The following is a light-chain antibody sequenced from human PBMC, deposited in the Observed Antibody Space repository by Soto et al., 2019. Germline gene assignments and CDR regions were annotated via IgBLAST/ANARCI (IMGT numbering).Light chain of an antibody. CDR3: QHYKNRPLT. Sequence: EVVMTQSPATLSVSPGERATLSCRASQSVSSDLAWYQHKPGQAPRLLIYGASSRATGIPVRFRGSGSGTEFTLTISSLQSEDGAVDYCQHYKNRPLTFGGGTKVEIK. CDR1: QSVSSD. V-gene: IGKV3-15*01. J-gene: IGKJ4*01. CDR2: GAS.